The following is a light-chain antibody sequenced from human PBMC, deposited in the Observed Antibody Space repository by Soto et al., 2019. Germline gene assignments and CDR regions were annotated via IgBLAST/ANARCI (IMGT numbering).Light chain of an antibody. J-gene: IGKJ4*01. Sequence: EIVLTQSPGTLSLSPGERATLSCRASQSVSSSYLAWYQQKPGQAPRLLMYGASNRATGIPDRVSGSGSGTDFTLTISNLEPEDFAVYYCQQYGGSPPLTFGGGTKVEIK. V-gene: IGKV3-20*01. CDR2: GAS. CDR3: QQYGGSPPLT. CDR1: QSVSSSY.